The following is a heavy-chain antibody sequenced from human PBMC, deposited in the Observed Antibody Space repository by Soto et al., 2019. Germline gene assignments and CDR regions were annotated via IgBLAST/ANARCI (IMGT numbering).Heavy chain of an antibody. CDR2: IIPLSNTP. D-gene: IGHD1-1*01. CDR3: ALAIKCDLLGYFSGMDV. J-gene: IGHJ3*01. V-gene: IGHV1-69*01. CDR1: GGTFNTYA. Sequence: QVQLMQSGAEVKKPGSSAKVSCKASGGTFNTYAFTWVRQAPGQGLEWMGGIIPLSNTPAYAQKFQGRPTLTADESTTTVFLELSGLRSDDTVVYFCALAIKCDLLGYFSGMDVWGHGTLVSVSS.